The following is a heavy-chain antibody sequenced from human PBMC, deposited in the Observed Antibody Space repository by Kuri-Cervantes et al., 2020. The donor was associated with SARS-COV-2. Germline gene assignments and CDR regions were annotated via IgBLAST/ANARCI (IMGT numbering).Heavy chain of an antibody. V-gene: IGHV1-8*02. Sequence: ASVKVSCKASGYTFTSYDINWVRQATGQGLEWMGWMNPNSGNTGYAQKFQGRVTMTRDTSISTAYMELSRLRSDDTAVYYCARDSAGLYSSSSWNWFDPWGQGTLVTVSS. D-gene: IGHD6-6*01. J-gene: IGHJ5*02. CDR2: MNPNSGNT. CDR1: GYTFTSYD. CDR3: ARDSAGLYSSSSWNWFDP.